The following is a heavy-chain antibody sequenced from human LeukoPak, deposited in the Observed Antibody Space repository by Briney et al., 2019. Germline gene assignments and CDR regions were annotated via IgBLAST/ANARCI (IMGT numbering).Heavy chain of an antibody. J-gene: IGHJ4*02. D-gene: IGHD7-27*01. CDR3: ATFVGTGNDN. CDR2: IFPIVGAA. V-gene: IGHV1-69*16. CDR1: GGTFSSFT. Sequence: ASVKVSCKASGGTFSSFTFTWVRRAPGQGLEWMGGIFPIVGAATYAQKFEGRLTISKDEFTTTAYMELSGLRSQDTAVYYCATFVGTGNDNWGQGTLITVSS.